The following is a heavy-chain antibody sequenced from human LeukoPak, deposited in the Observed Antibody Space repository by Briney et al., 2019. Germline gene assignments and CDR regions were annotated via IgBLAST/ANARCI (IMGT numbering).Heavy chain of an antibody. CDR2: ISWNSGSI. CDR3: AKDLAYSSSSSFDY. Sequence: PGGSLSLSCAASGFTFDDYAMHWVRQAPGKGLEWVSGISWNSGSIGYADSVKGRFTISRDNAKNSLYLQMNSLRAEDTALYYCAKDLAYSSSSSFDYWGQGTLVTVSS. D-gene: IGHD6-6*01. CDR1: GFTFDDYA. V-gene: IGHV3-9*01. J-gene: IGHJ4*02.